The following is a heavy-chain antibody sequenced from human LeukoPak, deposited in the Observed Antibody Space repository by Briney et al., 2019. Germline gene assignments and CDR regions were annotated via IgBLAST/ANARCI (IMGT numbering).Heavy chain of an antibody. J-gene: IGHJ4*02. CDR3: AARIAVAGSRDNY. V-gene: IGHV1-8*01. CDR1: GYTFTSYD. CDR2: MNPNSGNT. D-gene: IGHD6-19*01. Sequence: ASVKVSCKASGYTFTSYDIDWVRQATGQGLEWMGWMNPNSGNTGYAQKFQGRVTMTRNTSISTACMELSSLRSEDTAVYYCAARIAVAGSRDNYWGQGTLVTVSS.